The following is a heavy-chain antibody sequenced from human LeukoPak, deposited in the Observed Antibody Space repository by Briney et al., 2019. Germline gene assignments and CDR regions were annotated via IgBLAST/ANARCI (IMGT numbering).Heavy chain of an antibody. V-gene: IGHV1-2*02. CDR3: ARGRCSSRSCYLFDY. J-gene: IGHJ4*02. CDR2: INPNSGGT. Sequence: ASVKVSCKAAGFTLTGYYMHWVRQAPGQGLEWMGWINPNSGGTSYAQKFQGRVTMTRDTSISTAYMELSRLRSDDTAVYYCARGRCSSRSCYLFDYWGQGILVTVSS. CDR1: GFTLTGYY. D-gene: IGHD2-2*01.